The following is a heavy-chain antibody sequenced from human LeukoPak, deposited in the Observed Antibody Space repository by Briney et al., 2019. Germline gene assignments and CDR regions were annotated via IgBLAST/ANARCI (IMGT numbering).Heavy chain of an antibody. CDR3: AVKWTYDGFDI. CDR2: INSDGSTT. CDR1: GFTFSSYW. V-gene: IGHV3-74*01. J-gene: IGHJ3*02. D-gene: IGHD1-26*01. Sequence: GGSLRLSCAASGFTFSSYWMHWVRQAPGKWLVWVSRINSDGSTTTYADSMKGRFTISRDNAKNTLYLQMNSLRAEDTAVYYCAVKWTYDGFDIWGQGTMVTVSS.